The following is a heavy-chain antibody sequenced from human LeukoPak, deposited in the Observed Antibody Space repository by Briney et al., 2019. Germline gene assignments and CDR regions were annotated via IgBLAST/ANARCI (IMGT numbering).Heavy chain of an antibody. J-gene: IGHJ6*02. CDR2: IYSADST. V-gene: IGHV3-53*04. CDR1: GFIVSSNY. CDR3: ARHVEIGYYYGMDV. Sequence: TGGSLRLSCAASGFIVSSNYMSWVRQAPGKGLEWVSVIYSADSTYYADSVKGRFNISRHNSKNTLYLQMNSLRAEDTAVYYCARHVEIGYYYGMDVWGQGTTVTVSS.